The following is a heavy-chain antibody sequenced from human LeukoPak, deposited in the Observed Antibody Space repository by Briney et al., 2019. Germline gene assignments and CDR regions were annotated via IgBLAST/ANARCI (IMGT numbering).Heavy chain of an antibody. CDR3: ARGPRLLWFGESRYYYYGMDV. J-gene: IGHJ6*02. Sequence: ASVKVSCKASGYTFTSYYMHWVRQAPGQGLEWMGLINPSGGSTSYAQKFQGRVTMTRDTSTSTVYMELSSLRSEDTAVYYCARGPRLLWFGESRYYYYGMDVWGQGTTVTVSS. CDR2: INPSGGST. D-gene: IGHD3-10*01. V-gene: IGHV1-46*01. CDR1: GYTFTSYY.